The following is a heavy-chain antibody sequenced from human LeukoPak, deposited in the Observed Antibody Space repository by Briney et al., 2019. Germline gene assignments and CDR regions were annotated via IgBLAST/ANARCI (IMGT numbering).Heavy chain of an antibody. Sequence: GASVKVSCKASGGTFSSYAISWVRQAPGQGLEWMGRIIPILGIANYAQKFQGRVTITADKSTSTAYMELSSLRSEDTAVYYCARVHPADYDILTGEKPEEYWGQGTLVTVSS. J-gene: IGHJ4*02. CDR1: GGTFSSYA. D-gene: IGHD3-9*01. V-gene: IGHV1-69*04. CDR2: IIPILGIA. CDR3: ARVHPADYDILTGEKPEEY.